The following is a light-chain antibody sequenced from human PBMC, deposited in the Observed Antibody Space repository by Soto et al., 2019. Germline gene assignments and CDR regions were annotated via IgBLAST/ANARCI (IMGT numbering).Light chain of an antibody. CDR3: SSYGGSNNLYV. CDR1: SSDVGGYNY. V-gene: IGLV2-8*01. CDR2: EVS. J-gene: IGLJ1*01. Sequence: QSVLTQPPSASGSPGQSVTISCTGTSSDVGGYNYVSWYQQHPGKAPKLMIYEVSQRPSGVPDRFSGSKSGNTASLTVSGLQAEDEADYYCSSYGGSNNLYVFGTGTKLTVL.